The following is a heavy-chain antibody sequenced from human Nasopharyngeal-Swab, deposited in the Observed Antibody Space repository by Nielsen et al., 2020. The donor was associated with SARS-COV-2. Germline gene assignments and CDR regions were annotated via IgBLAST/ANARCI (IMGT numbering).Heavy chain of an antibody. V-gene: IGHV3-23*01. CDR1: GFTFSSYA. CDR2: ISGSGGST. J-gene: IGHJ3*02. Sequence: GGSLRLSCAASGFTFSSYAMSWVRQAPGKGLEWVPAISGSGGSTYYADSVKGRFTISRDNAKNTLYLQMNSLRAEDTAVYYCARVSGSYRWAFDIWGQGTMVTVSS. CDR3: ARVSGSYRWAFDI. D-gene: IGHD1-26*01.